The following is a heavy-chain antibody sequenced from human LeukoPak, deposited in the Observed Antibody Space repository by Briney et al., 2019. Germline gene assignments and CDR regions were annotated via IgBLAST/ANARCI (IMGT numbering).Heavy chain of an antibody. CDR3: ARLRAGTSAFDI. D-gene: IGHD6-19*01. CDR2: IVPSDSYT. V-gene: IGHV5-10-1*01. CDR1: GYSFTSYW. Sequence: GESLKISCKGSGYSFTSYWISWVRQMPGKGLEWMGRIVPSDSYTNYSPSFQGHVTISADRSISTAYLQWSSLKASDTAMYYCARLRAGTSAFDIWGQGTMVTVSS. J-gene: IGHJ3*02.